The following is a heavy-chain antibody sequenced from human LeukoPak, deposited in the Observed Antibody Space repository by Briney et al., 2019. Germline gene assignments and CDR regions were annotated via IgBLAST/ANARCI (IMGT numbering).Heavy chain of an antibody. CDR1: GASTSGYY. J-gene: IGHJ4*02. D-gene: IGHD6-13*01. Sequence: SETLSLTCSVPGASTSGYYWSWIRQPPGKGLEWIGHIYSRGSTNYNPSLKSRVTMSVDTSENHISLKVRSVTAADTALYYCARAHTSSWYMDYWGQGTLVTVSS. CDR2: IYSRGST. V-gene: IGHV4-59*01. CDR3: ARAHTSSWYMDY.